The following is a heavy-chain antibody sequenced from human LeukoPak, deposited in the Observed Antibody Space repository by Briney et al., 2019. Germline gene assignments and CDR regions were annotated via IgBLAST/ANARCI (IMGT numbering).Heavy chain of an antibody. Sequence: SETLSLTCTVSYDSVSNYYWSWIRQTPEKGLEWIGYMSNSGGSDYGPSLKSRVAMSIDLSKNQFSLKMSYVTAADTAVYYCARGPEHYDILTGIDYWGQGTLVTVSS. V-gene: IGHV4-59*04. CDR1: YDSVSNYY. CDR2: MSNSGGS. J-gene: IGHJ4*02. CDR3: ARGPEHYDILTGIDY. D-gene: IGHD3-9*01.